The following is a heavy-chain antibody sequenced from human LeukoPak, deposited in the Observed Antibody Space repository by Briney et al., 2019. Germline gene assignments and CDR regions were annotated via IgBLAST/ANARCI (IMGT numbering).Heavy chain of an antibody. V-gene: IGHV5-51*01. CDR3: ARPGYKYYYGSGSWGY. D-gene: IGHD3-10*01. CDR1: GFTFPYYW. J-gene: IGHJ4*02. CDR2: IYPGDSDT. Sequence: GESLKISCKGYGFTFPYYWIAWVRHMPGKGLEWMGIIYPGDSDTRYSPSFQGQVTISADKSISTAYLQWSSLKASDTAMYYCARPGYKYYYGSGSWGYWGXGTLVTVSS.